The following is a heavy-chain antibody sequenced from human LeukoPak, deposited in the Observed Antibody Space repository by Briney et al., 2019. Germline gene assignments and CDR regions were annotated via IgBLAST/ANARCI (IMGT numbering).Heavy chain of an antibody. Sequence: ASVTVSCKASGYTFTGYYMHWVRQAPGQGLEWMGWINPNSGGTNYAQKFQGRVTMTRDTSMSTAYMELSRLRSDDTAVYYCARVGSSSYNWFDPWGQGTLVTVSS. D-gene: IGHD6-13*01. V-gene: IGHV1-2*02. J-gene: IGHJ5*02. CDR3: ARVGSSSYNWFDP. CDR1: GYTFTGYY. CDR2: INPNSGGT.